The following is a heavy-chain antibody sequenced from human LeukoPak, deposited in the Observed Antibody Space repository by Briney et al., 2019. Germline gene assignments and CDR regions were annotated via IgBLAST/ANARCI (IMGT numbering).Heavy chain of an antibody. CDR2: IYYSGST. Sequence: PSETLSLTCTVSGGSISNHYWTWIRRPPGKGLEWIGHIYYSGSTTYNPSLRSRVTISVDTSKNQSSLKLSSVTPADTAAYYCARDLGYFGSGSYLGWFDPWGQGTLVTVSS. D-gene: IGHD3-10*01. V-gene: IGHV4-59*11. J-gene: IGHJ5*02. CDR3: ARDLGYFGSGSYLGWFDP. CDR1: GGSISNHY.